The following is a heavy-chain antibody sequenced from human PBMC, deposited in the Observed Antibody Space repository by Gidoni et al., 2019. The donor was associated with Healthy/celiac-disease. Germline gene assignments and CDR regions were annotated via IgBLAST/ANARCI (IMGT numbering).Heavy chain of an antibody. V-gene: IGHV3-21*01. J-gene: IGHJ4*02. CDR1: GFTSSSYG. D-gene: IGHD4-17*01. Sequence: EVQLVESGGGLVKPGGSLRLSCAASGFTSSSYGMNWVRQAPGKGLGWVSSISSSSSYIYYADSVKGRFTISRDNAKNSLYLQMNSLRAEDTAVYYCARDGDDYGDSFFDYWGQGTLVTVSS. CDR3: ARDGDDYGDSFFDY. CDR2: ISSSSSYI.